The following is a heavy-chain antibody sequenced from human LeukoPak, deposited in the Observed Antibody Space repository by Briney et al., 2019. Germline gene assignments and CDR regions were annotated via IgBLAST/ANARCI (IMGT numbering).Heavy chain of an antibody. D-gene: IGHD6-19*01. CDR1: GYTFNTYG. J-gene: IGHJ3*02. CDR2: ISTYDGNT. CDR3: ARWSYSSDWYFGTFVI. Sequence: ASVKVSCKASGYTFNTYGISWVRQAPGQGLEWMGWISTYDGNTNYAQNLQGRVTMTTDTSTRTAYMELRSLRSGDTAVYYCARWSYSSDWYFGTFVIWGQGTTVTISS. V-gene: IGHV1-18*01.